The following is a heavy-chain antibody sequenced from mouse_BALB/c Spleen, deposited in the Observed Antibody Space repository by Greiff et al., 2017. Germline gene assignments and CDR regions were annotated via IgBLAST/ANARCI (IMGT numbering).Heavy chain of an antibody. CDR2: ISSGSSTI. Sequence: EVKLVESGGGLVQPGGSRKLSCAASGFTFSSFGMHWVRQAPEKGLEWVAYISSGSSTIYYADTVKGRFTISRDNPKNTLFLQMTSLRSEDTAMYYCARGVRYAMDYWGQGTSVTVSS. J-gene: IGHJ4*01. CDR3: ARGVRYAMDY. D-gene: IGHD2-14*01. CDR1: GFTFSSFG. V-gene: IGHV5-17*02.